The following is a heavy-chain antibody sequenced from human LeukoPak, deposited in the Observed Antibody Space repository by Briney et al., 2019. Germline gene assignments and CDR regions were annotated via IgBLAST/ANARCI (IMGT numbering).Heavy chain of an antibody. CDR1: GYSFTNYW. V-gene: IGHV5-51*01. CDR3: ASSPYSSSWYAGNWFDP. D-gene: IGHD6-13*01. CDR2: IYPGDSDT. Sequence: GESLKISCKGSGYSFTNYWIGWVRQMPGKGLEWMGIIYPGDSDTRYSPSFQGQVTISADKSISTAYLQWSSLKASDTAMYYCASSPYSSSWYAGNWFDPWGQGTLVTVSS. J-gene: IGHJ5*02.